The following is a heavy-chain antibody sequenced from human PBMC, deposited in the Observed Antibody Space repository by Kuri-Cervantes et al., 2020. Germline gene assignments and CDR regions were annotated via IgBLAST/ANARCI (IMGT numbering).Heavy chain of an antibody. CDR3: ANHDYGDPRADY. CDR1: GFTFSSYG. J-gene: IGHJ4*02. D-gene: IGHD4-17*01. Sequence: GESLKISCAASGFTFSSYGMHWVRQAPGKGLEWVAVISYDGSNKYYADSVKGRFTISRDNSKNTLYLQMNSLRAEDTAVYYCANHDYGDPRADYRGQGTLVTVSS. CDR2: ISYDGSNK. V-gene: IGHV3-30*18.